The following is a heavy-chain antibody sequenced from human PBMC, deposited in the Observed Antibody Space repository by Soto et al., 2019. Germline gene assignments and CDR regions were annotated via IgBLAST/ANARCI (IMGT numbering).Heavy chain of an antibody. CDR2: IIPILGIA. V-gene: IGHV1-69*04. Sequence: SVKVSCKASGGTFSSYTISWVRQAPGQGLEWMGRIIPILGIANYAQKFQSRVTITADKSTSTAYMELSSLRSEDTAVYYCARDENDDAFDIWGQGTMVTVSS. CDR1: GGTFSSYT. CDR3: ARDENDDAFDI. J-gene: IGHJ3*02. D-gene: IGHD1-1*01.